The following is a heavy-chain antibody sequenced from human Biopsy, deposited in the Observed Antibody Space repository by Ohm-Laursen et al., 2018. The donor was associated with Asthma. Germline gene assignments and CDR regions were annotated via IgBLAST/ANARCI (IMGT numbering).Heavy chain of an antibody. Sequence: SLTLSCAASGFMFRSFGMHWVRQAPGKGLEWVAVISYDGNHKFYEDSVKGRFTISRDNSKNTLYLQMNSLRTEDTAVYYCAKRGGYSGHDNDYWGQGTLVIVSS. CDR1: GFMFRSFG. D-gene: IGHD5-12*01. J-gene: IGHJ4*02. V-gene: IGHV3-30*18. CDR2: ISYDGNHK. CDR3: AKRGGYSGHDNDY.